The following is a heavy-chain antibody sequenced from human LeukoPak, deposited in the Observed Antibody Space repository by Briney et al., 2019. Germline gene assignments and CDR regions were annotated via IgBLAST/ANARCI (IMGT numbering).Heavy chain of an antibody. D-gene: IGHD6-19*01. J-gene: IGHJ4*02. CDR1: GFTFSSSA. Sequence: RTGGSLRLSCAASGFTFSSSAMSWVRQAPGKGLEWVSTISGSGDRTYYADSVKGRFTISRDNSKNTLYLQMNSLRADDTAVYYCARDDTSSGYYEFGYWGQGTLVTVSS. CDR3: ARDDTSSGYYEFGY. CDR2: ISGSGDRT. V-gene: IGHV3-23*01.